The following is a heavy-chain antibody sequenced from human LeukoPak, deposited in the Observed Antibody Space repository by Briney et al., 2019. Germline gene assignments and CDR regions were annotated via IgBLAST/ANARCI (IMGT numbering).Heavy chain of an antibody. CDR2: VSASGIT. J-gene: IGHJ5*02. CDR3: ARDGPLRWFDP. V-gene: IGHV4-61*02. Sequence: PSETLSLTCTVSGDSISSGSYYWSWIRQPAGKGLEWIGRVSASGITSYKASLKSRVTISVGTSKKQFSLKLTSVTAADTAVYYCARDGPLRWFDPWGQGTLVTVSS. CDR1: GDSISSGSYY.